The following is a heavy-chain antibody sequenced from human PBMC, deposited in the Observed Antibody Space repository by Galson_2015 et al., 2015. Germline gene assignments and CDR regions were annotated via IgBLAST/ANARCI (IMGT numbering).Heavy chain of an antibody. J-gene: IGHJ4*02. CDR3: ATEVGGNLDY. V-gene: IGHV3-7*01. Sequence: SLRLSCAASGFTFSSYWMHWVRQAPGKGLEWVSNIKQDGSNKNYADSVKGRFTISRDNAKNTLYLEMNRLRAEDTAVYYCATEVGGNLDYWGLGTLVAVSS. D-gene: IGHD1-14*01. CDR2: IKQDGSNK. CDR1: GFTFSSYW.